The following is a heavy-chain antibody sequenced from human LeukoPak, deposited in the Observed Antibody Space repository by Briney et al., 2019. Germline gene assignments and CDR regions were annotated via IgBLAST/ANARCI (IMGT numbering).Heavy chain of an antibody. D-gene: IGHD2-2*01. V-gene: IGHV1-69*13. CDR2: IIPIFGTA. CDR3: ASWDRRVPAANYYYYMDV. Sequence: GASVKVSCKASGGTFSSYAISWVRQAPGQGLEWMGGIIPIFGTANYAQKFQGRVTITADESTSTAYMELSSLRSEDTAVYYCASWDRRVPAANYYYYMDVWGKGTTVTVSS. CDR1: GGTFSSYA. J-gene: IGHJ6*03.